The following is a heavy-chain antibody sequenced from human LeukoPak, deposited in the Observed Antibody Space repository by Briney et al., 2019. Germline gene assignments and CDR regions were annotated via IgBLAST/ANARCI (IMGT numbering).Heavy chain of an antibody. Sequence: GASVKVSCKASGYTFTNYSVNWVRQAPGQGLEWMGWISPYTGGTNNSQKFQGRVTMTTDTSTSTVYMDLRRLRSDETSTYYCARVIECWFSLPFYFYYMDVWGAGTTVTVSS. CDR1: GYTFTNYS. CDR2: ISPYTGGT. V-gene: IGHV1-18*01. J-gene: IGHJ6*04. CDR3: ARVIECWFSLPFYFYYMDV. D-gene: IGHD2/OR15-2a*01.